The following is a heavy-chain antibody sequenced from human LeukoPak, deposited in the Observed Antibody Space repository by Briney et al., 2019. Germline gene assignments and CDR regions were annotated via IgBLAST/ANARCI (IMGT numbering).Heavy chain of an antibody. CDR3: AKDPGELRYFDWLPAPPDY. D-gene: IGHD3-9*01. V-gene: IGHV3-30*02. CDR1: GFTFSSYG. CDR2: IRYDGSNK. Sequence: GGSLRLSCAASGFTFSSYGMHWVRQAPGKGLEWVAFIRYDGSNKYYADSVKGRFTISRDNSKNTLYLQMNSLRAEDTAVYYCAKDPGELRYFDWLPAPPDYWGQGTLVTVSS. J-gene: IGHJ4*02.